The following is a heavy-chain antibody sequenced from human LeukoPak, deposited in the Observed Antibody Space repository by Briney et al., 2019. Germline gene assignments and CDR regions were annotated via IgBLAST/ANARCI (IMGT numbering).Heavy chain of an antibody. CDR3: ARDQMGGNSYGMDV. V-gene: IGHV3-74*01. Sequence: GGSLRLSCAASGFTFSNYWMHWVRHAPGKGLVWVSRINSDGSGTSYADSVKGRFTISRDNAKNTLYLQMNSLRAEDTAVYYCARDQMGGNSYGMDVWGQGTTVTVSS. J-gene: IGHJ6*02. CDR2: INSDGSGT. CDR1: GFTFSNYW. D-gene: IGHD4-23*01.